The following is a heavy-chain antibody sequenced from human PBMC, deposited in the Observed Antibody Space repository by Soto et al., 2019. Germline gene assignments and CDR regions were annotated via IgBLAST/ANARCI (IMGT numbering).Heavy chain of an antibody. Sequence: WASVKVSCKASGGTFSSYAISWVRQAPGQGLEWMGGIIPIFGTANYAQKFQGRVTITADESTSTAYMELSSLRSEDTAVYYCANQYYYDSSGYYLGAFDIWGQGTMVTVSS. CDR3: ANQYYYDSSGYYLGAFDI. CDR2: IIPIFGTA. V-gene: IGHV1-69*13. CDR1: GGTFSSYA. D-gene: IGHD3-22*01. J-gene: IGHJ3*02.